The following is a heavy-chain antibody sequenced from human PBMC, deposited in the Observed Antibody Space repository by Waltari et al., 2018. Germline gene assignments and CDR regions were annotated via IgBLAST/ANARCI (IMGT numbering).Heavy chain of an antibody. CDR3: VKGGWGFGAFYEQH. J-gene: IGHJ1*01. D-gene: IGHD3-10*01. Sequence: EVQLVASGGGLVQSGRSLRISCVGSGFTFDAYAMYWVRQRPGKGLEWGSGIGWNSGAVGYADSVRVRFSTYRDNAKKSLYLQMGRLRPEDTALYYCVKGGWGFGAFYEQHWGQGIQVTVSS. CDR2: IGWNSGAV. CDR1: GFTFDAYA. V-gene: IGHV3-9*01.